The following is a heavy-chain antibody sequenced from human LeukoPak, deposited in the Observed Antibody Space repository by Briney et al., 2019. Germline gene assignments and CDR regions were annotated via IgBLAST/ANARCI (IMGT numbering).Heavy chain of an antibody. D-gene: IGHD6-19*01. CDR3: ARDSRSSGWYRYFDY. CDR1: GFTFDDYA. CDR2: ISSSSSYI. J-gene: IGHJ4*02. V-gene: IGHV3-21*01. Sequence: GGSLRLSCAASGFTFDDYAMNWVRQAPGKGLEWVSSISSSSSYIYYADSVKGRFTISRDNAKNSLYLQMNSLRAEDTAVYYCARDSRSSGWYRYFDYWGQGTLVTVSS.